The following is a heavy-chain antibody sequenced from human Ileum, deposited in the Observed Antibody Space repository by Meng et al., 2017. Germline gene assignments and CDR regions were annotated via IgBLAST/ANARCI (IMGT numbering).Heavy chain of an antibody. D-gene: IGHD6-13*01. CDR3: ATKVSSSWFDY. CDR1: GFTFSSYW. CDR2: IKQDGSEK. Sequence: EVLLVESGGGLVQPGGALRLSCAASGFTFSSYWMSWVRQAPGKGLEWVANIKQDGSEKYYVDSVKGRFTISRDNAKNSLYLQMNSLRAEDTAVYYCATKVSSSWFDYWGQGTLVTVSS. V-gene: IGHV3-7*01. J-gene: IGHJ4*02.